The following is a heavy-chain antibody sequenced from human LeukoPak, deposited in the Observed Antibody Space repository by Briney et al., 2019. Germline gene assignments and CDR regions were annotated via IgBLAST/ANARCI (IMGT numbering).Heavy chain of an antibody. J-gene: IGHJ6*03. CDR1: GFTFSQYW. Sequence: GGSLRLSCAASGFTFSQYWMSWVRQAPGKRLEWVANIKHDGSEKQDGREKNYVDSVKGRFTISRDNAKDSLYLQMNSLRAEDTAAYYCARVRLRSLAAAALSYYYYYYMDVWGEGTTVTVSS. V-gene: IGHV3-7*01. CDR2: IKHDGSEKQDGREK. D-gene: IGHD6-13*01. CDR3: ARVRLRSLAAAALSYYYYYYMDV.